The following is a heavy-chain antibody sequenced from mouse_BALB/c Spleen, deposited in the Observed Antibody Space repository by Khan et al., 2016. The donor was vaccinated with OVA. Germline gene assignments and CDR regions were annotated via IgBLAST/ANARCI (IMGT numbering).Heavy chain of an antibody. CDR2: IDPYDSET. CDR3: ARNPIAY. Sequence: QVQLQQSGAELVRPGASVKLSCEASGFTFTSYWMNWVKQSPEQGLEWIGRIDPYDSETHYNPNFKDKAILTEDKTTSISYRQLSSRTSENSAIYYSARNPIAYWGQGTLVTVSA. CDR1: GFTFTSYW. J-gene: IGHJ3*01. V-gene: IGHV1-52*01.